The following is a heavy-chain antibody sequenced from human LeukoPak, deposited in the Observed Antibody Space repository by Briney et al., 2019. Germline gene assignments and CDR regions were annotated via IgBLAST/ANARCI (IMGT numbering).Heavy chain of an antibody. CDR3: ARDIYYDSSGYLGD. Sequence: PSETLSLTCAVYGGSFSGYYWSWIRQPPGKGLEWIGEINHSGSTNYNPSLKSRVTISVDTSKNQFSLKLSSVTAADTAVYYCARDIYYDSSGYLGDWGQGTLVTVSS. CDR2: INHSGST. V-gene: IGHV4-34*01. J-gene: IGHJ4*02. CDR1: GGSFSGYY. D-gene: IGHD3-22*01.